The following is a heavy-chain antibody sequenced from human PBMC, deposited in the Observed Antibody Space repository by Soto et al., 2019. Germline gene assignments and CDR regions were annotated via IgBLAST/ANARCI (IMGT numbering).Heavy chain of an antibody. J-gene: IGHJ6*02. V-gene: IGHV5-10-1*04. Sequence: PGESLKISCKGSGYSFTSYWISWVRQMPGKGLEWMGRIDPSDSYTNYSPSFQGQVTISADKSISTAYLQWSSLKASGTATYYCARGGILTGLDYYSMDVWGQGTTVTVSS. CDR1: GYSFTSYW. CDR3: ARGGILTGLDYYSMDV. D-gene: IGHD3-9*01. CDR2: IDPSDSYT.